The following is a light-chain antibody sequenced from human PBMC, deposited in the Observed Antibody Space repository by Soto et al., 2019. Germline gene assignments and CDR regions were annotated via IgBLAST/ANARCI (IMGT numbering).Light chain of an antibody. CDR3: SSYTSSTTLSV. J-gene: IGLJ1*01. CDR2: EVS. CDR1: SSDVGGYNY. V-gene: IGLV2-14*01. Sequence: QSALTQPASVSGSPGQSITISCTGTSSDVGGYNYVSWYQQHPDKAPKLLIYEVSNRPSGVSNRFSGSKSGNTASLTISGLQAEDEADYYCSSYTSSTTLSVSGTGTKLTVL.